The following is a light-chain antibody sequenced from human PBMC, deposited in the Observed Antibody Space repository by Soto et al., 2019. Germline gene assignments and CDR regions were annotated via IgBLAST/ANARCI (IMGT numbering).Light chain of an antibody. V-gene: IGKV3-15*01. CDR2: GAS. CDR3: QQFHNWPPIT. Sequence: EIVLTQSPGTLSLSPGERATLSCRASQSVSNNYLAWYQQKPGQAPRLLIYGASNRATGIPARFSGSGSGTEFTLTISSLQSEDFAVYYCQQFHNWPPITFGQGTRPEIK. J-gene: IGKJ5*01. CDR1: QSVSNN.